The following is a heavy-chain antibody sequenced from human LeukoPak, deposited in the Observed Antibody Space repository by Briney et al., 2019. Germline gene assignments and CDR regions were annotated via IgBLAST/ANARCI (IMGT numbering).Heavy chain of an antibody. D-gene: IGHD3-10*01. CDR1: GFTFSSYA. CDR3: AKYGAVLLWFGESLPYYFDY. CDR2: ISGSGGST. Sequence: GGSLRLSCAASGFTFSSYAMSWVRQAPGKGLEWVSAISGSGGSTYYADSVKGRFTISRDNSKNTLYLQMNSLRAEDTAVYYCAKYGAVLLWFGESLPYYFDYWGQGTLVTVSS. V-gene: IGHV3-23*01. J-gene: IGHJ4*02.